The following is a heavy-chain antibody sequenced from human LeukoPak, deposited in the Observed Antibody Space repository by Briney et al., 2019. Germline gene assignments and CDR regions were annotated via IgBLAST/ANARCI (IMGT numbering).Heavy chain of an antibody. D-gene: IGHD3-22*01. CDR3: ARVLPEGVGSSGYYSPPYYFDY. CDR1: GYTFTSYG. CDR2: ISAYNGNT. Sequence: VASVKVSCKASGYTFTSYGISWVRQAPGQGLEWMGWISAYNGNTNYAQKLQGRATMTTDTSTSTAYMELRSLRSDDTAVYYCARVLPEGVGSSGYYSPPYYFDYWGQGTLVTVSS. J-gene: IGHJ4*02. V-gene: IGHV1-18*01.